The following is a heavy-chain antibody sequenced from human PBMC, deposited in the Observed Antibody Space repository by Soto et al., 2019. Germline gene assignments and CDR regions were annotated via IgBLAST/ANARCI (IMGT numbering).Heavy chain of an antibody. CDR3: ARLLVVPAAIGYMDV. D-gene: IGHD2-2*02. CDR1: GYSFTSYW. V-gene: IGHV5-51*01. CDR2: IYPGDSDT. Sequence: GESLKISCKGSGYSFTSYWIGWVRQMPGKGLEWMGIIYPGDSDTRYSPSFQGQVTISADKSISTAYLQWSSLKASDTAMYYCARLLVVPAAIGYMDVWGKGTTVTVSS. J-gene: IGHJ6*03.